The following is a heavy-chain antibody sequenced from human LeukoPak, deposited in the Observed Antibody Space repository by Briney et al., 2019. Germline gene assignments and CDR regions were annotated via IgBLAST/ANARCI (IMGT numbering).Heavy chain of an antibody. CDR2: INHSGST. CDR3: ARDKLRYLYRYFDY. V-gene: IGHV4-34*01. CDR1: IDSFTNYY. Sequence: SETLSLTCAVYIDSFTNYYWNWIRQTPGKGLEWIGEINHSGSTNYNPSLKSRVTISVDTSKNQFSLKLSSVTAADTAVYYCARDKLRYLYRYFDYWGQGTLVTVSS. J-gene: IGHJ4*02. D-gene: IGHD3-9*01.